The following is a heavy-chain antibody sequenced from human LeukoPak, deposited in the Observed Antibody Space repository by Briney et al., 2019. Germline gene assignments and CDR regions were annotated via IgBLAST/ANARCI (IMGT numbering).Heavy chain of an antibody. CDR2: ISSSSSYI. Sequence: GGSLRLSCACSLLTFSNFEMNWVRQAPGKGLEWVSSISSSSSYIYYADSVKGRFTISRDNAKNSLYLQMNSLRAEDTAVYYCARDRGEEWLVAFDIWGQGTMVTVSS. D-gene: IGHD6-19*01. J-gene: IGHJ3*02. V-gene: IGHV3-21*01. CDR3: ARDRGEEWLVAFDI. CDR1: LLTFSNFE.